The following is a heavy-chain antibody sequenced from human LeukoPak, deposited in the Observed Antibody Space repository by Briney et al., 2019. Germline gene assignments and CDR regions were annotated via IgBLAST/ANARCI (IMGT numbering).Heavy chain of an antibody. Sequence: SETLSLTCTVSGGSISSYYWSWIRQPAGKGLEWIGRIYTSGSTNYNPSLKSRVTMSVDTSKNQFSLKLSSVTAADTAVYYCARGLHLGSYYCYYYMDVWGKGTTVTVSS. CDR3: ARGLHLGSYYCYYYMDV. D-gene: IGHD3-16*01. J-gene: IGHJ6*03. V-gene: IGHV4-4*07. CDR2: IYTSGST. CDR1: GGSISSYY.